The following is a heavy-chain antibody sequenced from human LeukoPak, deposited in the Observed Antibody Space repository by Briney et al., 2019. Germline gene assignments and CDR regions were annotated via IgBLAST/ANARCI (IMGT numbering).Heavy chain of an antibody. CDR2: IYPGDSDT. CDR3: ARKRYCSSTSCLFDY. D-gene: IGHD2-2*01. Sequence: GESLKISCKGSGYSFTSYWIGWVRQMPGKGLEWMGIIYPGDSDTRYSPSFQGQVTISADKSISTACLQWSSLKASDTAMYYCARKRYCSSTSCLFDYWGQGTLVTVSS. J-gene: IGHJ4*02. V-gene: IGHV5-51*01. CDR1: GYSFTSYW.